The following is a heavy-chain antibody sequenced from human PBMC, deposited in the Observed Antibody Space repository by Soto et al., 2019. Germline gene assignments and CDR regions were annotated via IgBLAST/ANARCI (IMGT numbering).Heavy chain of an antibody. CDR2: IFYTGAT. D-gene: IGHD2-21*01. V-gene: IGHV4-59*12. CDR1: GDSISSYY. J-gene: IGHJ6*02. Sequence: QVRLKESGPGLVKPSETLSLTCSVRGDSISSYYWTWIRQSPGRGLEWIGNIFYTGATNYNPSLRSRVTMSVDVSKTQFSLTSTSVTGADTAVYFCARENFGEYVHIKNPRYFYYGMDVWGPGTTVTVS. CDR3: ARENFGEYVHIKNPRYFYYGMDV.